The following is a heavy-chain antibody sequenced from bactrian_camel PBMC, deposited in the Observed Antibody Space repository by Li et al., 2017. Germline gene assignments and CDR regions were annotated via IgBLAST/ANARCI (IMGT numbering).Heavy chain of an antibody. D-gene: IGHD2*01. CDR1: GFTFSSYA. J-gene: IGHJ6*01. CDR2: INSGGSST. V-gene: IGHV3S42*01. CDR3: AVPETYYFSGAYYFLSDFSY. Sequence: VQLVESGGGSVQTGGSLRLSCAASGFTFSSYAMNWVRQAPGKGLEWVSLINSGGSSTVYSDSTKGRFTISRDNAKNTLYLQLNSLKTEDTAMYYCAVPETYYFSGAYYFLSDFSYWGQGTQVTVS.